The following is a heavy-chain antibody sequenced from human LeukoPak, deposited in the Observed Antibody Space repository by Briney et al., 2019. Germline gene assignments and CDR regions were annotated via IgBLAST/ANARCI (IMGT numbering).Heavy chain of an antibody. D-gene: IGHD2-8*01. CDR2: INHSGST. CDR3: ASLPYCTNGVCSTNYFDY. J-gene: IGHJ4*02. CDR1: GGPFSGYY. Sequence: SETLSLTCAVYGGPFSGYYWSWIRQPPGKGLEWIGEINHSGSTNYNPSLKSRVTISVDTSKNQFSLKLSSVTAADTAVYYCASLPYCTNGVCSTNYFDYWGQGTLVTVSS. V-gene: IGHV4-34*01.